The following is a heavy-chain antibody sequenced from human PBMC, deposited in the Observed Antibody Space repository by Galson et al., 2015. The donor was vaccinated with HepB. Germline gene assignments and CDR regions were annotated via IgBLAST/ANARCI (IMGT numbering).Heavy chain of an antibody. V-gene: IGHV3-23*01. J-gene: IGHJ4*02. CDR3: AKGRGWYTGFDS. CDR1: GFIFSNYA. Sequence: SLRLSCAGSGFIFSNYALSWVRQAPGKGLQWVSGISGDTYGTYYADSVKGRLTISRDNSNSRLYLQMTSVTADDTATYYCAKGRGWYTGFDSWGRGTLVTVSS. CDR2: ISGDTYGT. D-gene: IGHD6-19*01.